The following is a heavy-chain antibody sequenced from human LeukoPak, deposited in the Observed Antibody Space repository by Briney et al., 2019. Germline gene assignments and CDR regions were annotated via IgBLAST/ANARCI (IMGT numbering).Heavy chain of an antibody. J-gene: IGHJ4*02. CDR3: AKGSYYDSSGSFYFDY. V-gene: IGHV3-23*01. Sequence: EGSLRLSCAASGFTFSSFAMSWVRQTPGKGLEWVSGISGSGDNTYYADSVKGRFTISRDNSKNTLYVQVNSLGTEDTAAYYCAKGSYYDSSGSFYFDYWGQGTLVTVSS. CDR1: GFTFSSFA. D-gene: IGHD3-22*01. CDR2: ISGSGDNT.